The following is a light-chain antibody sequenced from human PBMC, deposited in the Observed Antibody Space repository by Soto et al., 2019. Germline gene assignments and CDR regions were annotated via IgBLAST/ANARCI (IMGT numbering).Light chain of an antibody. CDR2: DAS. Sequence: DIQMTQSPSSLSASVGDRVTITCQASQDISNYLNWYQQKPGKAPKLLIYDASNLETGVPSRFSGGGSGTDFSFTISSLQPEGIATYYCQQYDNLPAFGQGTRLEIK. CDR1: QDISNY. CDR3: QQYDNLPA. V-gene: IGKV1-33*01. J-gene: IGKJ5*01.